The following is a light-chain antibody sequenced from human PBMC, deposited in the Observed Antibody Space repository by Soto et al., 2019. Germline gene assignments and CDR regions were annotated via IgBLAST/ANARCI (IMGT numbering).Light chain of an antibody. CDR2: GAS. CDR3: QQYNNWPPGT. V-gene: IGKV3-15*01. Sequence: EIILTQSPATLYVSPGERATLSCRASQSVNSNLAWYQQKPGQAPRLLIYGASTRATGIPARFSGSGSGTEFTLTISSLQSEDFVIYYCQQYNNWPPGTFGQGTKVEIK. J-gene: IGKJ1*01. CDR1: QSVNSN.